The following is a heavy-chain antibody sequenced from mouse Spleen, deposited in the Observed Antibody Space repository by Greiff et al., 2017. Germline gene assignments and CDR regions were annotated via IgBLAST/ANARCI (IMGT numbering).Heavy chain of an antibody. Sequence: EVQLQESGPGLVKPSQSLSLTCSVTGYSITSGYYWNWIRQFPGNKLEWMGYISYDGSNNYNPSLKNRISITRDTSKNQFFLKLNSVTTEDTATYYCARGLGHDFDYWGQGTTLTVSS. J-gene: IGHJ2*01. D-gene: IGHD4-1*01. V-gene: IGHV3-6*01. CDR3: ARGLGHDFDY. CDR1: GYSITSGYY. CDR2: ISYDGSN.